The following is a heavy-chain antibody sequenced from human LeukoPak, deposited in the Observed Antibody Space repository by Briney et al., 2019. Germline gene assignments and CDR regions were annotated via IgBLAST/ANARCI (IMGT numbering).Heavy chain of an antibody. CDR2: IIPIFGTA. V-gene: IGHV1-69*05. CDR3: ARDERGGGVDSSGYSNY. J-gene: IGHJ4*02. CDR1: GGTFSSYA. D-gene: IGHD3-22*01. Sequence: SVKVSCKASGGTFSSYAISLVRQAPGQGLEWMGRIIPIFGTANYAQKFQGRVTITTDESTSTAYMELSSLRSEDTAVYYCARDERGGGVDSSGYSNYWGQGTLVTVSS.